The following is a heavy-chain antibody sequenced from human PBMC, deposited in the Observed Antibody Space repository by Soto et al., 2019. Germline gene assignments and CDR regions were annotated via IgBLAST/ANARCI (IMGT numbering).Heavy chain of an antibody. Sequence: QVLLVQSGAEVKKPGASVKVSCKASGYTFTSYYMHWVRQAPGQGLEWMGLINPSGGSTTYPQKFKCRVTMKRDTATSTVDMELSSLRSEDTAVYYCARGVVRYCSGGSCPGGYWGQGTLVTVSS. J-gene: IGHJ4*02. CDR3: ARGVVRYCSGGSCPGGY. CDR1: GYTFTSYY. D-gene: IGHD2-15*01. V-gene: IGHV1-46*01. CDR2: INPSGGST.